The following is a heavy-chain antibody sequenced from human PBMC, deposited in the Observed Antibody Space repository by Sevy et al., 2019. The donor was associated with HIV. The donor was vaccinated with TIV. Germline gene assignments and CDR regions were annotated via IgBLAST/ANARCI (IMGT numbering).Heavy chain of an antibody. J-gene: IGHJ4*02. CDR3: AKGELLREGGAY. CDR1: GFSFSSYN. D-gene: IGHD1-26*01. V-gene: IGHV3-23*01. Sequence: GGSLRLSGTDSGFSFSSYNLGWVRQAPGKGLEWVSTFTRAGRTYYVDSVKGRLTSSRDNSKNTLFLQMNSLRAEDSAIYYCAKGELLREGGAYWGQGTLVTVSS. CDR2: FTRAGRT.